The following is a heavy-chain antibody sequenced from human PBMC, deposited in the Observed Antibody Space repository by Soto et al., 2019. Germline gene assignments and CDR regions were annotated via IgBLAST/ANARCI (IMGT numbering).Heavy chain of an antibody. D-gene: IGHD2-15*01. J-gene: IGHJ4*02. V-gene: IGHV3-7*01. CDR3: ARDSGYCSGGSCYGIY. CDR1: GFTFSSYW. CDR2: IKQDGSEK. Sequence: GGSLRLSCAASGFTFSSYWMSWVRQAPGKGLEWVANIKQDGSEKYYVDSVKGRFTISRDNAKNLLYLQMTSLGAEETAVYYCARDSGYCSGGSCYGIYWGQGTLVTVSS.